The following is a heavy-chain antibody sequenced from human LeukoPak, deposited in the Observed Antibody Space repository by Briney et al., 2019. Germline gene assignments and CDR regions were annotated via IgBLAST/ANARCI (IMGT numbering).Heavy chain of an antibody. CDR3: VGGVVPYDSRREYFQH. CDR1: GDSTTTTGSY. V-gene: IGHV4-31*03. Sequence: SRTLSLTCTVSGDSTTTTGSYWSWIRQHPAKGLEWIGYIYYSGSTYYNPSLKSRVTITVDTSKNQFSLNLSSVTAADTAVYYCVGGVVPYDSRREYFQHWGQGTLVTVSS. D-gene: IGHD2-2*01. J-gene: IGHJ1*01. CDR2: IYYSGST.